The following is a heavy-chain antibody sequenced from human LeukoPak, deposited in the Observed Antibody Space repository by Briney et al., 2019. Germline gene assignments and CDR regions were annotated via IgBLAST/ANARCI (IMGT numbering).Heavy chain of an antibody. CDR2: IYYSGST. CDR1: GGSISSYY. J-gene: IGHJ4*02. V-gene: IGHV4-59*01. CDR3: ARALGGVISFDY. Sequence: SETLSLTCTVSGGSISSYYWSWIRQPPGKGLEWIGYIYYSGSTNYNPSLKSRVTISVDTSKSQFSLKLSSVTAADTAVYYCARALGGVISFDYWGQGTLVTVSS. D-gene: IGHD3-16*01.